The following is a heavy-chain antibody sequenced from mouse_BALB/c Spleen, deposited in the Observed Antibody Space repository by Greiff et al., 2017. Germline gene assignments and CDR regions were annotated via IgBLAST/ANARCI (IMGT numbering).Heavy chain of an antibody. J-gene: IGHJ4*01. CDR3: SRSNQFYAMDY. V-gene: IGHV5-17*02. CDR1: GFTFSSFG. Sequence: EVKLVESGGGLVQPGGSRKLSCAASGFTFSSFGMHWVRQAPEKGLEWVAYISSGSSTIYYADTVKGRFTISRDNPKNTLFLQMTSLRSEDTAMYYCSRSNQFYAMDYWGQGTSVTVSS. CDR2: ISSGSSTI.